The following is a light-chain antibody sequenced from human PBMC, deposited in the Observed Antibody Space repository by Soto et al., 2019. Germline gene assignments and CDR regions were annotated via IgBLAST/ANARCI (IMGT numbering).Light chain of an antibody. CDR3: QQRAGSST. V-gene: IGKV3-11*01. CDR2: DAS. J-gene: IGKJ5*01. CDR1: QPVSNQ. Sequence: EIVLTQSPVTLSLSPGERATLSCRASQPVSNQLAWYQQKPGQAPRLLIYDASRRVTGIPARFSGSGSGTDFTLTLSSLEPEDIAVYYCQQRAGSSTFGQGTRLEIK.